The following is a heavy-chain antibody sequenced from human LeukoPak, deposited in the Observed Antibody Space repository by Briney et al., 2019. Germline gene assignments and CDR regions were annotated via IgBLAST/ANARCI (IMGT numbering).Heavy chain of an antibody. CDR2: MNPNSGNT. Sequence: ASVKVSCKASGYTFTSYDINWVRQATGQGLEWMGWMNPNSGNTGYAQKFQGRVTMTRNTSISTAYMELSSLRSEDTAVYYCARFTQEFDWLYYDYWGQGTLVTVSS. J-gene: IGHJ4*02. CDR1: GYTFTSYD. CDR3: ARFTQEFDWLYYDY. D-gene: IGHD3-9*01. V-gene: IGHV1-8*01.